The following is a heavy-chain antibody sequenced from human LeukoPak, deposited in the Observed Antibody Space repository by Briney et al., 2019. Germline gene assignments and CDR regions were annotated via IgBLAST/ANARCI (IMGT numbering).Heavy chain of an antibody. D-gene: IGHD6-13*01. Sequence: PGGSLRLSCAASGFAFSSNGMHWVRQAPGKGLEWVALISYDGSNKYYADSVKGRFTISRDNSKNTLYLQMNSLRAEDTAVYYCAKDRSSSWTWTIDYWGPGTLVTVSS. CDR3: AKDRSSSWTWTIDY. CDR2: ISYDGSNK. CDR1: GFAFSSNG. V-gene: IGHV3-30*18. J-gene: IGHJ4*02.